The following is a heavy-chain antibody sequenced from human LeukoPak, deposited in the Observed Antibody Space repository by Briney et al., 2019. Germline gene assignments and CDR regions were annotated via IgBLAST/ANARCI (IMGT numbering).Heavy chain of an antibody. CDR1: GGSISSGSYY. J-gene: IGHJ5*02. CDR2: IYTSGST. D-gene: IGHD2-2*01. Sequence: PSETLSLTCTVSGGSISSGSYYWSWIRQPAGKGLEWIGRIYTSGSTNYNPSLKSRVTISVDTSKNQFSLKLSSGTAADTAVYYCARGDCSSTSCSWGPWGQGTLVTVSS. V-gene: IGHV4-61*02. CDR3: ARGDCSSTSCSWGP.